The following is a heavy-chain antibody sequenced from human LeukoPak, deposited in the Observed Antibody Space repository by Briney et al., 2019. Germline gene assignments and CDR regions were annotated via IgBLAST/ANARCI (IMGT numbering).Heavy chain of an antibody. Sequence: PSETLSLTCAVYGGSFSGYYWSWIRQPPGKGLEWIGEINHSGSTNYNPSLKSRVTISVDKSKNQFSLKLSSVTAADTAVYYCARFQIAARNFDYWGQGTLVTVSS. CDR2: INHSGST. D-gene: IGHD6-6*01. CDR1: GGSFSGYY. J-gene: IGHJ4*02. V-gene: IGHV4-34*01. CDR3: ARFQIAARNFDY.